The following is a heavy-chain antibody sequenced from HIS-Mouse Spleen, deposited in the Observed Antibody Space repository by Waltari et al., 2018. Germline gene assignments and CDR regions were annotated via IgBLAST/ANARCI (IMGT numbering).Heavy chain of an antibody. D-gene: IGHD7-27*01. V-gene: IGHV1-2*02. CDR3: ARVGLGIAFDI. Sequence: QVQLVQSGAEVKKPGASVKVSCKASGYTFTGYYMHWVRQAPGQGLEWMGWINPNRGGTNYAQKFQGRVTMTRDKSISTAYMELSRLRSDDTAVYYCARVGLGIAFDIWGQGTMVTVSS. J-gene: IGHJ3*02. CDR2: INPNRGGT. CDR1: GYTFTGYY.